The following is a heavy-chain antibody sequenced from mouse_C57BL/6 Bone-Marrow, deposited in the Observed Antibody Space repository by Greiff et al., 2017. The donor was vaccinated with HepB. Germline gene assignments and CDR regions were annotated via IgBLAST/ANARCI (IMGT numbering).Heavy chain of an antibody. J-gene: IGHJ2*01. Sequence: EVQLQESGAELVRPGASVKLSCTASGFNIKDDYMHWVKQRPEQGLEWIGWIDPENGDTEYASKFQGKATITADTSSNTAYLQLSSLTSEDTAVYYCTTLPFDYWGQGTTLTVSS. CDR2: IDPENGDT. V-gene: IGHV14-4*01. CDR3: TTLPFDY. CDR1: GFNIKDDY.